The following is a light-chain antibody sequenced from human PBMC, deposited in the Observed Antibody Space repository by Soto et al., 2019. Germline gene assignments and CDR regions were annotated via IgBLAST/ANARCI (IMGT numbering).Light chain of an antibody. V-gene: IGKV4-1*01. CDR1: QSLLNSANDKIH. CDR2: RAS. CDR3: QQYFSAHLT. J-gene: IGKJ4*01. Sequence: DIGMTQSPASLAVSLGERATINCKSSQSLLNSANDKIHLAWYQQKPGQPPKLLIWRASTRDSGVPDRFSGSGSGTDFTLTINSLQAEDVATYYCQQYFSAHLTFGGGTKVEI.